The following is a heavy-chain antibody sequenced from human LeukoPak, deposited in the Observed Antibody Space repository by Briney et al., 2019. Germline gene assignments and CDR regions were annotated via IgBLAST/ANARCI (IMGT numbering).Heavy chain of an antibody. CDR3: ARDRGYSTFDY. CDR2: IKEDGSEI. D-gene: IGHD4-23*01. J-gene: IGHJ4*02. CDR1: GFTLSTYS. Sequence: GGSLRLSCAASGFTLSTYSMNWARQAPGKGLEWVANIKEDGSEINYVDSVKGRFTISRDNAKNSLYLQMNSLRVDDTAVYYCARDRGYSTFDYWGQGTLVTVSS. V-gene: IGHV3-7*01.